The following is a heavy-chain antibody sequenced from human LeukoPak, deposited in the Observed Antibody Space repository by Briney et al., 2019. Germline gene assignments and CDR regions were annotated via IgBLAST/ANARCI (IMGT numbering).Heavy chain of an antibody. CDR3: ASYCSSTSCLRGFLAFDI. V-gene: IGHV4-61*02. Sequence: SETLSLTCTVSGGSISSGSYYWSWIRQPAGKGLEWIGRIYTSGSTNYNPSLKSRVTISVDTSKNQFSLKLSSVTAADTAVYYCASYCSSTSCLRGFLAFDIWGQGTMVTVSS. D-gene: IGHD2-2*01. J-gene: IGHJ3*02. CDR2: IYTSGST. CDR1: GGSISSGSYY.